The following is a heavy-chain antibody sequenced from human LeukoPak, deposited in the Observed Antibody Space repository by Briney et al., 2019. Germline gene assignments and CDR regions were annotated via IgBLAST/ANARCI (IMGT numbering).Heavy chain of an antibody. CDR3: ARQPFDSSGIPIDY. D-gene: IGHD3-22*01. V-gene: IGHV4-61*02. J-gene: IGHJ4*02. CDR1: GGSISSGSYY. CDR2: IYASGST. Sequence: PSQTQSLTCTVSGGSISSGSYYWSWIRQPAGKGLEWIGRIYASGSTNYNPSLKSRVTISVDTSKNQFSLKLTSVTAADTAVYYCARQPFDSSGIPIDYWGQGTLVTVSS.